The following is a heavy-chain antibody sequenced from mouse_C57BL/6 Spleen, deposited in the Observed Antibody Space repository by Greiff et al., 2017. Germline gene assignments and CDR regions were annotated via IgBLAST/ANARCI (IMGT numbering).Heavy chain of an antibody. CDR3: ARAAYFDY. J-gene: IGHJ2*01. CDR2: ISDGGSYT. Sequence: VKLVESGGGLVKPGGSLKLSCAASGFTFSSYAMSWVRQTPEKRLEWVATISDGGSYTYYPDNVKGRFTISRDNAKNNLYLQMSHLKSEDTAMYYCARAAYFDYWGQGTTLTVSS. V-gene: IGHV5-4*03. CDR1: GFTFSSYA.